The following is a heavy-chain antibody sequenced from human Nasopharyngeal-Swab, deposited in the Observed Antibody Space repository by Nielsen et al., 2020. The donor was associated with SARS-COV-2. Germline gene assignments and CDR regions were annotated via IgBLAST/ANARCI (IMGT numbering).Heavy chain of an antibody. J-gene: IGHJ6*02. CDR2: ISSDESTT. Sequence: GESLKISCAASGFSFSIYWMHWVRQPPGKGLVWVSGISSDESTTTYADSVKGRFTISRDNTKNTLYLQMNSLRAEDTAVYYCAMRVYYGMDVWGQGTTVTVSS. CDR3: AMRVYYGMDV. V-gene: IGHV3-74*01. CDR1: GFSFSIYW.